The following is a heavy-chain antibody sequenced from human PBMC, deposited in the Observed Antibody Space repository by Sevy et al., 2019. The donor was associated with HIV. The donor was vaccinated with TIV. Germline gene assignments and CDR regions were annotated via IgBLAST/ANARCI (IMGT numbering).Heavy chain of an antibody. Sequence: GGSLRLSCAASGFTFSSYGMHWVRQAPGKGLEWVAVISYDGSNKYYADSLKGLFTISRDNSKNTLYLQMNSLRAEDTAVYYCANVGVGRFGELFVDDYWGQGTLVTFSS. CDR1: GFTFSSYG. CDR3: ANVGVGRFGELFVDDY. V-gene: IGHV3-30*18. CDR2: ISYDGSNK. D-gene: IGHD3-10*01. J-gene: IGHJ4*02.